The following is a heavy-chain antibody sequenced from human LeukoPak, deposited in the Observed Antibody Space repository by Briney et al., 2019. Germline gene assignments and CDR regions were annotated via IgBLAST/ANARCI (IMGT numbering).Heavy chain of an antibody. CDR3: ARDALMTTVTTQYNWFDP. D-gene: IGHD4-17*01. V-gene: IGHV1-2*02. J-gene: IGHJ5*02. CDR2: INPNSGGT. Sequence: ASVKVSCKASGYTFTGYYMHWVRQAPGQGLEWMGWINPNSGGTNYAQKFQGRVTMTRDTSISTAYMELSRLRSEDTAVYYCARDALMTTVTTQYNWFDPWGQGTLVTVSS. CDR1: GYTFTGYY.